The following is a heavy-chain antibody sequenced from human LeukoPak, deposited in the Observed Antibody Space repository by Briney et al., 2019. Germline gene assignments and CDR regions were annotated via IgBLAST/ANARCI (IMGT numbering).Heavy chain of an antibody. V-gene: IGHV3-23*01. CDR3: AKGLKTAVGPYKGYHYYMDV. CDR1: GFTFSNYA. Sequence: GGSLRLSCAASGFTFSNYAMSWVRQAPGKGLEWVSTINDRGIATYYADSVKGRFTISRDNSKNTLSLQVSSLRAEDTAIYYCAKGLKTAVGPYKGYHYYMDVWGKGITVTVSS. J-gene: IGHJ6*03. D-gene: IGHD5-18*01. CDR2: INDRGIAT.